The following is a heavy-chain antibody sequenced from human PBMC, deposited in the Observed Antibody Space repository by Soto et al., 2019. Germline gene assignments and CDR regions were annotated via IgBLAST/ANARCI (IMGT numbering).Heavy chain of an antibody. V-gene: IGHV3-53*01. CDR2: MFTTGTT. D-gene: IGHD5-18*01. Sequence: EVQLVESGGELIQPGGSLRLSCAASGFAVGGFYMNWVRQAPGKGLEWVSVMFTTGTTYYADSVKGRFTISRDDSKNTLYLQMNSLRAEDTAVYYCARERYSYGVDYWGQGTVVTVSS. CDR3: ARERYSYGVDY. J-gene: IGHJ4*02. CDR1: GFAVGGFY.